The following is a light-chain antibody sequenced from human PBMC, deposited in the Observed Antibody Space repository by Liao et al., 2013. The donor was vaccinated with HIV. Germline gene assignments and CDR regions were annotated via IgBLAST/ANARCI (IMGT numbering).Light chain of an antibody. J-gene: IGLJ2*01. CDR1: RLGDKY. CDR3: QAWDSSTVV. CDR2: QDS. Sequence: SYELTQPPSVSVSAGQTASITCSGDRLGDKYVSWYQQKPGQSPVLVIYQDSKRPSGIPERFSGSNSGNTATLTISGTQAMDEADYYCQAWDSSTVVFGGGTKLTVL. V-gene: IGLV3-1*01.